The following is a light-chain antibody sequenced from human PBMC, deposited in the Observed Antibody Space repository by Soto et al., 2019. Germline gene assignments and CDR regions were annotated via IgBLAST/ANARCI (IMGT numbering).Light chain of an antibody. V-gene: IGLV2-14*01. Sequence: QSALTQPASVSGSPGQSITISCTGTSSDVGGYNYVSWYQQHPGKAPKLMIYEVSNRPSGVSNRFSGSKSGNTASLTISGLQAEDEAGYYRSSYTSSSTYVFGTGTKVTVL. J-gene: IGLJ1*01. CDR2: EVS. CDR3: SSYTSSSTYV. CDR1: SSDVGGYNY.